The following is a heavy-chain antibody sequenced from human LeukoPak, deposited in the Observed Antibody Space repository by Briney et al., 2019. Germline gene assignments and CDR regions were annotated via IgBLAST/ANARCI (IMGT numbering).Heavy chain of an antibody. CDR2: IWYDGSKR. J-gene: IGHJ4*02. CDR1: GFTFSSHG. Sequence: GGSLRLSCAASGFTFSSHGMHWVRHAPGKGLEWVAVIWYDGSKRYYADSGKGRFIISRDNSKNTLDLQMNSLRAEDTAVYFCARMLTASLDYWGQGTLVTVSS. V-gene: IGHV3-33*01. CDR3: ARMLTASLDY. D-gene: IGHD2-21*02.